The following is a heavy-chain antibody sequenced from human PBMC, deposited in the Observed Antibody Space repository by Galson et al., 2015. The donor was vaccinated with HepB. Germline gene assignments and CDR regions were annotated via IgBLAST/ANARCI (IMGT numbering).Heavy chain of an antibody. V-gene: IGHV4-30-4*01. Sequence: TLSLTCSVSGGSISSGNYYWSWIRQPPGKGLEWIGYVYNSGNTYYSPSLKSRVTISVDTSKNQFSLKLSSVTAADTAVYYCARHGYDFWSGYYLYYFDYWGQGTLVTVSS. CDR1: GGSISSGNYY. CDR2: VYNSGNT. CDR3: ARHGYDFWSGYYLYYFDY. D-gene: IGHD3-3*01. J-gene: IGHJ4*02.